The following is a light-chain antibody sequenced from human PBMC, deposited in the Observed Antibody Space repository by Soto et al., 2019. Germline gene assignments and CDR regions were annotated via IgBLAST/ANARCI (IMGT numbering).Light chain of an antibody. CDR2: DVS. V-gene: IGLV2-14*03. Sequence: QSALTQPDSVSGSPGQSITISCTGTSSDVGGYNYVSWYQQHPGKAPKLMIYDVSNRPSGVSNRFSGSKSGNTASLTISGLQAEDEADYYCSSYTSGSTYVFGTGIKLTVL. CDR1: SSDVGGYNY. CDR3: SSYTSGSTYV. J-gene: IGLJ1*01.